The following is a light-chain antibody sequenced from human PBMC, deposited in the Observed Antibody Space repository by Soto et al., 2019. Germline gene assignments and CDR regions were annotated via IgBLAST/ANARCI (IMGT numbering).Light chain of an antibody. J-gene: IGKJ1*01. CDR1: QSVNKY. Sequence: IVLTQSPAALSLPTGERATLSCRASQSVNKYLAWFQQKLGQPPRLLIYDTSNRATGIPPRFSGSGSGTDFTLIISSLEPEDFAVYYCPQRFNLPWPFGQGTNVAIK. CDR2: DTS. V-gene: IGKV3-11*01. CDR3: PQRFNLPWP.